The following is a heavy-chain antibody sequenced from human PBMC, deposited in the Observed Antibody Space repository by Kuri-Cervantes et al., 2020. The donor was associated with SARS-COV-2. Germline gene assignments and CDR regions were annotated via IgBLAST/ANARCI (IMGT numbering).Heavy chain of an antibody. V-gene: IGHV1-24*01. Sequence: ASVKVSCKVSGYTLTELSMHWVRQAPGKGLEWMGGFDPEVGETIYAQKFQGRVTMTEDTSTDTAYMELSSLRSEDTAVYYCARDQRIPGRYQLLIDAFDIWGQGTMVTVSS. D-gene: IGHD2-2*01. CDR3: ARDQRIPGRYQLLIDAFDI. J-gene: IGHJ3*02. CDR1: GYTLTELS. CDR2: FDPEVGET.